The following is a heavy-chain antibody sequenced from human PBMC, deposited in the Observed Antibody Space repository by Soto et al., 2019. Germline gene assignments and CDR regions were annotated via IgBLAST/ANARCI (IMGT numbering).Heavy chain of an antibody. J-gene: IGHJ6*02. V-gene: IGHV5-10-1*01. CDR2: IDPSDSYT. D-gene: IGHD6-19*01. CDR3: ARRYYLGGLAVAGTGMDV. Sequence: GESLKISCKGSGYSFTSYWISWVRQMPGKGLEWMGRIDPSDSYTNYSPSFQGHVTISADKSISTAYLQWSSLKASDTAMYYCARRYYLGGLAVAGTGMDVWGQGTTVTVSS. CDR1: GYSFTSYW.